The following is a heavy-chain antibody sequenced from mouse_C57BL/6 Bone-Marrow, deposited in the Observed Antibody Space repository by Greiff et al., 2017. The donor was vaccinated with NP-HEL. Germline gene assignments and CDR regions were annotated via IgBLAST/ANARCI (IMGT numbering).Heavy chain of an antibody. D-gene: IGHD2-4*01. Sequence: VQLQQPGAELVKPGASVKMSCKASGYTFTSYWITWVKQRPGQGLEWIGDIYPGSGSTNYNEKFKSKATLTVDTSSSTAYMQLSSLTSEDSAVYYCARDYYDYPYWYFDVWGTGTTVTVSS. CDR3: ARDYYDYPYWYFDV. CDR2: IYPGSGST. CDR1: GYTFTSYW. V-gene: IGHV1-55*01. J-gene: IGHJ1*03.